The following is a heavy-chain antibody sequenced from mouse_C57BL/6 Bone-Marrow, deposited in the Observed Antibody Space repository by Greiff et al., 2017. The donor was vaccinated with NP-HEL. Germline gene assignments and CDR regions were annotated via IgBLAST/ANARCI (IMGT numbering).Heavy chain of an antibody. CDR2: IDPNSGGT. D-gene: IGHD1-1*01. CDR1: GYTFTSYW. V-gene: IGHV1-72*01. Sequence: QVQLKESGAELVKPGASVKLSCKASGYTFTSYWMHWVKQRPGRGLEWIGRIDPNSGGTKYNEKFKSKATLTVDKPSSTAYMQLSSLTSEDSAVYYCARADTTVVAKYYAMDYWGQGTSVTVSS. CDR3: ARADTTVVAKYYAMDY. J-gene: IGHJ4*01.